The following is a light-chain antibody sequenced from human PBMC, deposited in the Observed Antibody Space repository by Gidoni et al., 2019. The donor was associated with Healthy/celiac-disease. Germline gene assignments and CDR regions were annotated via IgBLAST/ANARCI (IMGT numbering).Light chain of an antibody. CDR1: QSISSY. V-gene: IGKV1-39*01. Sequence: DIQMPQSPSSLSASVGDRVTITCRASQSISSYLNWYHQKPGKAPKLLIYAASSLQSGVPSRFSGSGSGTDFTLTISSLQPEDFATYYCQQSYSTPQSFGQGTKLEIK. CDR3: QQSYSTPQS. CDR2: AAS. J-gene: IGKJ2*03.